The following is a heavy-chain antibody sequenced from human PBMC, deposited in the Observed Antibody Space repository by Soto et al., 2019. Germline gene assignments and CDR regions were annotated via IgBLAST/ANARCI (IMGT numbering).Heavy chain of an antibody. Sequence: GGSLRVSCAASGFTVSSNYMSWVRQAPGKGLEWVSVIYSGGSTYYADSVKGRFTISRDNSKNTLYLQMNSLRAEDTAVYYCARAQYYYDEYYFDYWGQGTLVTVSS. CDR1: GFTVSSNY. D-gene: IGHD3-22*01. CDR3: ARAQYYYDEYYFDY. CDR2: IYSGGST. J-gene: IGHJ4*02. V-gene: IGHV3-66*01.